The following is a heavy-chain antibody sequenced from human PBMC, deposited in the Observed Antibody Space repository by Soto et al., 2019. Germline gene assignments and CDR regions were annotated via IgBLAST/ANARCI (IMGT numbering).Heavy chain of an antibody. CDR3: ARGEIILGVTNWYFDL. CDR2: ISDSGAGT. V-gene: IGHV3-23*01. Sequence: SGGSLRLSCAASGFTFSSRAMGWVRQAPGKGLDWVSAISDSGAGTYYPDSVKGRFTISRDNSKNTLYLQMNSLRAEDTAVYYCARGEIILGVTNWYFDLWGRGTLVTVSS. J-gene: IGHJ2*01. CDR1: GFTFSSRA. D-gene: IGHD1-26*01.